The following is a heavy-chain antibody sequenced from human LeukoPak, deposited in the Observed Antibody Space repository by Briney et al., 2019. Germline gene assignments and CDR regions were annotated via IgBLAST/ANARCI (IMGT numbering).Heavy chain of an antibody. CDR3: ARLPLRSIAVGYYGMDV. J-gene: IGHJ6*02. CDR2: IIPIFGTA. D-gene: IGHD6-6*01. CDR1: GGTFSSYA. V-gene: IGHV1-69*13. Sequence: SVKDSCKASGGTFSSYAISWVRQAPGQGLEWMGGIIPIFGTANYAQKFQGRVTITADESTSTAYMELSSLRSEDTAVYYCARLPLRSIAVGYYGMDVWGQGTTVTVSS.